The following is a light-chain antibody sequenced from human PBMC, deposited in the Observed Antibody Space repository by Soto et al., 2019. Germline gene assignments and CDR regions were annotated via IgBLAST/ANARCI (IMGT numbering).Light chain of an antibody. J-gene: IGKJ4*01. CDR3: QQANSFPLT. CDR2: AAS. V-gene: IGKV1-12*01. CDR1: QSVSSR. Sequence: RTQSPVALSVSPCERATLSCRASQSVSSRLAWYQQKPGKAPKLLIYAASSLQSGVPSRFSGSYYGTDFNLTISSLQTEDFATYDCQQANSFPLTFGGGTKVDIK.